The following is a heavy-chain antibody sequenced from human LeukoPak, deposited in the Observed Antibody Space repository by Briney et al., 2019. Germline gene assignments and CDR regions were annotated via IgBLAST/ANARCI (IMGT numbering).Heavy chain of an antibody. Sequence: ASVTVSCKASGYTFTRYYMNWVGQAPGQGREWMGMINPSGGDTTYAQKLQGRVTMTRDTSTSTVYMELSSLRSENTAVYYCARENGGEYYWGQGALVTVSS. CDR3: ARENGGEYY. CDR1: GYTFTRYY. CDR2: INPSGGDT. D-gene: IGHD2-21*01. V-gene: IGHV1-46*01. J-gene: IGHJ4*02.